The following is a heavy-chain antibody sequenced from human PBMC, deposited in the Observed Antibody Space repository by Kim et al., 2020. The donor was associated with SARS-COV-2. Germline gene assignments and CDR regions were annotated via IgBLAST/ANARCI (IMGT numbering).Heavy chain of an antibody. J-gene: IGHJ5*02. CDR2: INHSGST. D-gene: IGHD5-12*01. CDR1: GGSFSGYY. CDR3: AVTVRGYSGYDPRGGWFDP. V-gene: IGHV4-34*01. Sequence: SETLSLTCAVYGGSFSGYYWSWIRQPPGKGLEWIGEINHSGSTNYNPSLKSRVTISVDTSKNQFSLKLSSVTAADTAVYYCAVTVRGYSGYDPRGGWFDPWGQGTLVTVSS.